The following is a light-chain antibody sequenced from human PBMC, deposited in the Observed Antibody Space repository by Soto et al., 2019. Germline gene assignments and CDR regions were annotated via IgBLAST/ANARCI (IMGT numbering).Light chain of an antibody. V-gene: IGLV1-40*01. CDR2: GNS. CDR3: QSYDSSLSAHYV. CDR1: SSNIGATYD. Sequence: QALVTQPPSVSGAPGQRVTISCTGSSSNIGATYDVQWYQQLPGTAPKLLIYGNSNRPSGVPDRFSGSKSGTSASLAITGLQADDEADYYCQSYDSSLSAHYVFGTGTKLTVL. J-gene: IGLJ1*01.